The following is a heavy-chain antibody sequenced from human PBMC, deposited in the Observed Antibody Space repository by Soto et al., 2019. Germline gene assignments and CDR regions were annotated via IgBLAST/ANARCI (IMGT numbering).Heavy chain of an antibody. CDR3: AGVPWRYFDWLFPD. Sequence: EVQLVESGGGLVQPGGSLRLSCAASGFTFSSYEMNWVRQAPGKGLEWVSYISSSGTTIYYADSVKGRFTISRDNAKKSLYLQMKSLRAEDTAVYYCAGVPWRYFDWLFPDWGQGTLVTVSS. CDR1: GFTFSSYE. CDR2: ISSSGTTI. D-gene: IGHD3-9*01. J-gene: IGHJ4*02. V-gene: IGHV3-48*03.